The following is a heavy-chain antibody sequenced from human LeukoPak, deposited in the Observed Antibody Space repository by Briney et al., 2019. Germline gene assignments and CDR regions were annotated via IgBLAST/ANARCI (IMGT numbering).Heavy chain of an antibody. CDR1: GFTFSSYG. D-gene: IGHD7-27*01. CDR3: ARDRTPNWGAPDFDY. J-gene: IGHJ4*02. V-gene: IGHV3-7*01. Sequence: GGSLRLSCAASGFTFSSYGMHWVRQAPGKGLEWVANIKQDGSEKYYVDSVKGRFTISRDNAKNSLYLQMNSLRAEDTAVYYCARDRTPNWGAPDFDYWGQGTLVTVSS. CDR2: IKQDGSEK.